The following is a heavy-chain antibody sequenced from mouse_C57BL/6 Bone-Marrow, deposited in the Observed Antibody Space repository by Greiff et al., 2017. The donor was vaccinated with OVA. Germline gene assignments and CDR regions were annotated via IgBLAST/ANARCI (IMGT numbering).Heavy chain of an antibody. J-gene: IGHJ2*01. D-gene: IGHD2-12*01. CDR3: ARCYDEDFDY. Sequence: VKLQQPGAELVRPGSSVKLSCKASGCTFTSYWMHWVKQRPIQGLEWIGNIDPSDSETHYNQKFKDKATLTVDKSSSTAYMQLSSLTSEDSAVYYCARCYDEDFDYWGQGTTLTVSS. V-gene: IGHV1-52*01. CDR1: GCTFTSYW. CDR2: IDPSDSET.